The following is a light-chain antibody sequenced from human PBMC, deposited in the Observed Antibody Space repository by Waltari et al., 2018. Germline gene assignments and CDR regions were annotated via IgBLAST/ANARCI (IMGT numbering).Light chain of an antibody. CDR1: SSDVGAYKY. CDR2: DVS. J-gene: IGLJ3*02. V-gene: IGLV2-11*01. Sequence: QSALTQPRSVSGSPGQSVTISCTGTSSDVGAYKYVSWYQQHPGKAPKLLIYDVSKRPSGVPDRFSGSKSGNTAPLTISGLQAEDEADYYCCSYAGTYTWVFGGGTKLTVL. CDR3: CSYAGTYTWV.